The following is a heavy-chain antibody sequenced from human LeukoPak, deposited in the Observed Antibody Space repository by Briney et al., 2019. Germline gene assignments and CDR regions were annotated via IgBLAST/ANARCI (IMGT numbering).Heavy chain of an antibody. V-gene: IGHV3-66*01. Sequence: TGGSLRLSCAASGFTVSSNYMSWVRQAPGKGLEWVSVIYSGGSTYYADSVKGRFTISRDNSKNTLYLQMNSLRAEDTAVYYCARDGDYYGSGSYYFDYWGQGTLVTVSS. CDR3: ARDGDYYGSGSYYFDY. J-gene: IGHJ4*02. CDR1: GFTVSSNY. CDR2: IYSGGST. D-gene: IGHD3-10*01.